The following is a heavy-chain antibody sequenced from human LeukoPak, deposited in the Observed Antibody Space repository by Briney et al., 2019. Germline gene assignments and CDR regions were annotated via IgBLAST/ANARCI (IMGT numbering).Heavy chain of an antibody. J-gene: IGHJ5*02. CDR3: ARDSGSSPRFDP. D-gene: IGHD6-6*01. Sequence: GSLRLSCAASGFTVSSNYMSWIRQPPGKGLEWIGYIHYSGSTNYNPSLKSRVTISVDTSKNQFSLKLNSVTAADTAVYYCARDSGSSPRFDPWGQGTLVTVSS. V-gene: IGHV4-59*02. CDR2: IHYSGST. CDR1: GFTVSSNY.